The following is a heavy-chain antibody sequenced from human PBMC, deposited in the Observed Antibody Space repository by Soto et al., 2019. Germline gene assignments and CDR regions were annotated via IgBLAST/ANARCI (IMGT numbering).Heavy chain of an antibody. V-gene: IGHV3-30*04. CDR1: GFTFSNYA. Sequence: QVQLVESGGGVVQPGRSPRLSCAASGFTFSNYAIHWVRQAPGKGLEWVAVISYDGSNKYYADSVKGRFTISRDNSKNMMDLQMNSLRTEDTAVYYCARDLVVRGVGEFDFWGQGTLVSVSS. CDR2: ISYDGSNK. D-gene: IGHD3-10*01. J-gene: IGHJ4*02. CDR3: ARDLVVRGVGEFDF.